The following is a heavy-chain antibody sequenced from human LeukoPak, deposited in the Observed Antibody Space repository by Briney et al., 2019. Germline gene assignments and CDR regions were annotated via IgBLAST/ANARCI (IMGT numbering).Heavy chain of an antibody. Sequence: PRGSLRLSCAATGFTFTKHWMSWVRQTIGKGLECVAKIREDGNEKHYVDSVKGRFTISRDNAKNSLFLQMNNLRVDDTAVYYCVRDYRGGWNDYWGQGTLVTASS. CDR1: GFTFTKHW. CDR2: IREDGNEK. V-gene: IGHV3-7*01. J-gene: IGHJ4*02. CDR3: VRDYRGGWNDY. D-gene: IGHD1-26*01.